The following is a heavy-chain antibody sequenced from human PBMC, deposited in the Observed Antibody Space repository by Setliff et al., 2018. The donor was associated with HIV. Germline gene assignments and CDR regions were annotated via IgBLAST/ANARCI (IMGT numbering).Heavy chain of an antibody. CDR1: GGSISSHY. CDR2: IYYSGST. J-gene: IGHJ5*02. Sequence: PSETLSLTCTVSGGSISSHYWSWIRQPPGKGLEWIGYIYYSGSTNYNPSLKSRVTISVDTSKNQFSLQLNFVTAADTAVYYCARHPVTTKTLDPWGQGILVTVSS. V-gene: IGHV4-59*08. CDR3: ARHPVTTKTLDP. D-gene: IGHD4-17*01.